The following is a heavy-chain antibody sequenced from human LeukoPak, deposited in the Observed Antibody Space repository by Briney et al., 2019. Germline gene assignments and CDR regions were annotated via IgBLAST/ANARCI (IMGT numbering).Heavy chain of an antibody. D-gene: IGHD2-15*01. CDR2: ISGSGGST. V-gene: IGHV3-23*01. CDR3: AKDALALGYCSGGSCYLTDY. J-gene: IGHJ4*02. Sequence: PGGSLRLSCAASGFIFSSYAMSWVRQAPGKGLEWVSAISGSGGSTNYADSVKGRFTISRDNSKKTVHMQMNSLRAEDTAVYYCAKDALALGYCSGGSCYLTDYWGQGTLVTVSS. CDR1: GFIFSSYA.